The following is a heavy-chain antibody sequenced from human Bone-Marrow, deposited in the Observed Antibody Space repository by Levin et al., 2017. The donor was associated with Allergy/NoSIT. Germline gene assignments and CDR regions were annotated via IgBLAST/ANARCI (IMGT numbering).Heavy chain of an antibody. D-gene: IGHD3/OR15-3a*01. CDR2: ISSSPSTI. V-gene: IGHV3-48*01. CDR1: GFTFRLYS. J-gene: IGHJ4*02. CDR3: ARAWTGYSTYFEY. Sequence: PGGSLRLSCAASGFTFRLYSMVWVRQAPGKGLEWVSYISSSPSTIFYADSVMGRFTIPRDNAKNSLFLQMDSLRAEDTAVYFFARAWTGYSTYFEYWGQGTLVTVSS.